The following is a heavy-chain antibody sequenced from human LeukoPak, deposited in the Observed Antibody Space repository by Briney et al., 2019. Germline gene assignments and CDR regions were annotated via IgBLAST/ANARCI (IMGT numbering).Heavy chain of an antibody. V-gene: IGHV7-4-1*02. Sequence: ASVKVSCKASGYMFTSYAMNWVRQAPGQGLEWMGWINANTGNPTYAQGFTGRFVFSLDTSVSTAYLQISSLKTEDTAVYYCVRTIAVAGYMDVWGKGTTVTVSS. CDR2: INANTGNP. CDR1: GYMFTSYA. J-gene: IGHJ6*03. CDR3: VRTIAVAGYMDV. D-gene: IGHD6-19*01.